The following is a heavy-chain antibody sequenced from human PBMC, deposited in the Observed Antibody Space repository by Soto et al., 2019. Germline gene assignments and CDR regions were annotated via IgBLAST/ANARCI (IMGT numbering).Heavy chain of an antibody. Sequence: SETLSLTCTVSGGSISSYYWSWIRQPPGKGLEWIGHIYYSGSTNYNPSLKSRVTISIDTSKNQFSLKLSSVTAADTAVYYCARKWFGEPHKFDYWGQGALVTVSS. D-gene: IGHD3-10*01. J-gene: IGHJ4*02. CDR3: ARKWFGEPHKFDY. CDR2: IYYSGST. CDR1: GGSISSYY. V-gene: IGHV4-59*12.